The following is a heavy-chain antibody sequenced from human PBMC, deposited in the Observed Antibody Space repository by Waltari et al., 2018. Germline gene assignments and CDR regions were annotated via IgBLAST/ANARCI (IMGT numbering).Heavy chain of an antibody. CDR2: INPSGST. Sequence: QVQLQQWGAGLLKPSETLSPTCAVYGGSFSGYYWSWIRQPPGKGLAWIGEINPSGSTNYNPALKSRVTISVDTTKNQFSLKLSSVTAADTSVYYCARGELWFGAELFDYGGQGTLVTGSS. J-gene: IGHJ4*02. V-gene: IGHV4-34*01. CDR1: GGSFSGYY. CDR3: ARGELWFGAELFDY. D-gene: IGHD3-10*01.